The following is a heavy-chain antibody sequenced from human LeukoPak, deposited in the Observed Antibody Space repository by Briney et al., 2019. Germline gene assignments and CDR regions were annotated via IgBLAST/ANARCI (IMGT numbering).Heavy chain of an antibody. CDR3: ARAPEVVIVAPHFDY. V-gene: IGHV4-59*01. CDR1: GGSISSYY. Sequence: NPSETLSLTCTVSGGSISSYYWSWIRQPPGKGLEWIGYIYYSGSTNYNPSLKSRVTISVDTSKNQFSLKLSSVTAADTAVYYCARAPEVVIVAPHFDYWGQGTLVTVSS. J-gene: IGHJ4*02. D-gene: IGHD2-2*03. CDR2: IYYSGST.